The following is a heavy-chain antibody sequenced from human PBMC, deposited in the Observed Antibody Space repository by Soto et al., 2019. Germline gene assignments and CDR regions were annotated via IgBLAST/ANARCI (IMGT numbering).Heavy chain of an antibody. CDR3: AREGDYYDSSREQYNLDY. CDR2: IKQDGSEK. J-gene: IGHJ4*02. D-gene: IGHD3-22*01. Sequence: GGSLRLSCAASGFTFSSYWMSWVRQAPGKGLEWVANIKQDGSEKYYVDSVEGRFTISRDNAKKSLYLQMNSLRAEDTAVYYCAREGDYYDSSREQYNLDYWCPGNLVTVSS. V-gene: IGHV3-7*01. CDR1: GFTFSSYW.